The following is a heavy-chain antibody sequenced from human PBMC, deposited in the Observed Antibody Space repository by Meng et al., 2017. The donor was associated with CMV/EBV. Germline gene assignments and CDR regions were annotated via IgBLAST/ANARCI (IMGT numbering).Heavy chain of an antibody. V-gene: IGHV4-4*07. Sequence: AQPRGSGPGLVKPSETPSLTCTVSGGSISRYSWSWIRQPAGKGLEWIGRIYTSGSTNYNPSLKSRVTMSVDTSKNQFSLKLSSVTAADTAVYYCAREMPIAAAGCFDYWGQGTLVTVSS. CDR3: AREMPIAAAGCFDY. D-gene: IGHD6-13*01. CDR1: GGSISRYS. J-gene: IGHJ4*02. CDR2: IYTSGST.